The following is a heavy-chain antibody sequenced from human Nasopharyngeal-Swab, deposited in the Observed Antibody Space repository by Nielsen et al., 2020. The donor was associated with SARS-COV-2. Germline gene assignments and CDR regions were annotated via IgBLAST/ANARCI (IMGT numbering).Heavy chain of an antibody. V-gene: IGHV1-18*01. J-gene: IGHJ4*02. D-gene: IGHD6-13*01. CDR2: ISAYNGNT. CDR1: RCTFTSYG. CDR3: ARGYFGQLIVDY. Sequence: ASVKVSCKASRCTFTSYGISWVRQAPGQGLEWMGWISAYNGNTNYAQKLQGRVTMTTDTSTSTAYMELRSLRSDDTAVYYCARGYFGQLIVDYWGQGTLVTVPS.